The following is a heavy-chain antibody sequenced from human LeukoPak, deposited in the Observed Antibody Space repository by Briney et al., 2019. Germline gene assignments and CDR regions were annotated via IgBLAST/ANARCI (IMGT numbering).Heavy chain of an antibody. CDR3: ARRYCSGGSCSGYC. CDR1: GYTFTSYG. CDR2: ISAYNGNT. V-gene: IGHV1-18*01. Sequence: ASVKVSCTASGYTFTSYGISWVRQAPGQGLEWMGWISAYNGNTNYAQKLQGRVTRTTDTSTSTAYMELRGLRSDDTAVYCCARRYCSGGSCSGYCWGQGTLVTVSS. J-gene: IGHJ4*01. D-gene: IGHD2-15*01.